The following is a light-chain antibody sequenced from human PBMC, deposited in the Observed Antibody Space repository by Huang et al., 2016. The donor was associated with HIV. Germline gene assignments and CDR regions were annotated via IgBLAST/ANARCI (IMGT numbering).Light chain of an antibody. Sequence: DIQMTQSPSSLSASVGDRVIITCRASQSISSYLNWYQQQPGNAPNLMIYAASSLQCGVPSRFSGSGSGTDFTLTIRSLQPEDFATYYCQQSYSNTFTFGAGTKVDVK. V-gene: IGKV1-39*01. CDR2: AAS. CDR1: QSISSY. CDR3: QQSYSNTFT. J-gene: IGKJ3*01.